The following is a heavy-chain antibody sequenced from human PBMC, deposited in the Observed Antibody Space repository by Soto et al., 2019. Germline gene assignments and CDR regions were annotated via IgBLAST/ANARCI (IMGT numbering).Heavy chain of an antibody. CDR1: GGSFSGYY. D-gene: IGHD3-3*01. V-gene: IGHV4-34*01. CDR3: ARRTGVLRFLEWLSPHYGMDV. CDR2: INHSGST. Sequence: WETLSLTCAVYGGSFSGYYWSWIRQPPGKGLEWIGEINHSGSTNYNPSLKSRVTISVDTSKNQFSLKLSSVTAADTAVYYCARRTGVLRFLEWLSPHYGMDVWGQGTTVTVSS. J-gene: IGHJ6*02.